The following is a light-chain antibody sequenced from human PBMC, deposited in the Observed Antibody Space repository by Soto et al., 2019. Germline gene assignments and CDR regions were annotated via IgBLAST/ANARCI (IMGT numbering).Light chain of an antibody. CDR3: QQYGSSPYT. V-gene: IGKV3-20*01. CDR1: QSVSSSY. J-gene: IGKJ2*01. CDR2: SAS. Sequence: EIVLTQSPGTLSLSPGERATLSCRASQSVSSSYLAWYQQKPGQAPRLLIYSASSRATGMPDRFSGSGTGTDFTLTISRLEPEDFAVYYCQQYGSSPYTFGQGTKLEIK.